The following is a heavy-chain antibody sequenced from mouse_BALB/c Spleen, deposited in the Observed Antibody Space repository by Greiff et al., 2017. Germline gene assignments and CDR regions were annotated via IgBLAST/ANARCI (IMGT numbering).Heavy chain of an antibody. CDR2: ISSGGGNT. V-gene: IGHV5-9*03. D-gene: IGHD1-1*01. CDR1: GFTFSSYT. Sequence: EVQRVESGGGLVKPGGSLKLSCAASGFTFSSYTMSWVRQTPEKRLEWVATISSGGGNTYYPDSVKGRFTISRDNAKNNLSLQMSSLRSEDTALYYCARSPLYGSSLDYWGQGTTLTVSS. CDR3: ARSPLYGSSLDY. J-gene: IGHJ2*01.